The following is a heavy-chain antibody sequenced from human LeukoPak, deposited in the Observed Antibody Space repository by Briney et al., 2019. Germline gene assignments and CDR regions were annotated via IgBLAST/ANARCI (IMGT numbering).Heavy chain of an antibody. CDR3: ARKWLVRYYFDY. J-gene: IGHJ4*02. Sequence: QAGGSLRLSCAASGFTFSSYSMNWVPQAPGKGLEWVSYISSSSSYIYYAHSVKGRFTTSRENAKNALYLQMNSLRAEDTAVYYWARKWLVRYYFDYWGEGTLVTVSS. CDR1: GFTFSSYS. V-gene: IGHV3-48*01. D-gene: IGHD6-19*01. CDR2: ISSSSSYI.